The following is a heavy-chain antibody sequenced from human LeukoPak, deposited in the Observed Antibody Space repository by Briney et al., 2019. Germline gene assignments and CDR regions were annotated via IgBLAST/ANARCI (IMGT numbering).Heavy chain of an antibody. Sequence: SETLSLTCAVYGGSFSGYYWSWNRQPPGKGLEWIGEINHSGSTDYNPSLKSRVTISVDTSKNQFSLKLSSVTAADTAVYYCAIVGVTAGKEYFQHWGQGTLVTVSS. J-gene: IGHJ1*01. V-gene: IGHV4-34*01. CDR2: INHSGST. CDR1: GGSFSGYY. D-gene: IGHD2-21*02. CDR3: AIVGVTAGKEYFQH.